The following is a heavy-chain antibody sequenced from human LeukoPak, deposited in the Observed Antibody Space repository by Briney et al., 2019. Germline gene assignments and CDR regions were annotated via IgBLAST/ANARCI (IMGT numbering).Heavy chain of an antibody. J-gene: IGHJ4*02. CDR1: GYTFTGYY. V-gene: IGHV1-2*02. Sequence: ASVKVSCKASGYTFTGYYMHWVRQAPGQGLEWMGWINPNSGGTNYAQEFQGRVTMTRDTSISTAYMELSRLRSDDTAVYYCARAEGGSYYFDYWGQGTLVTVSS. CDR3: ARAEGGSYYFDY. D-gene: IGHD3-16*01. CDR2: INPNSGGT.